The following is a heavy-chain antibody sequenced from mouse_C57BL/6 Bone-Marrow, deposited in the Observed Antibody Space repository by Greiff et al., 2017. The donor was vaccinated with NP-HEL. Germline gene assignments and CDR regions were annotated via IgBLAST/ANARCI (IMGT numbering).Heavy chain of an antibody. CDR1: EYEFPSHD. CDR3: ARRLRAFAC. Sequence: EVKVVESGGGLVQPGESLKLSCESNEYEFPSHDMSWVRKTPEKRLELVAAIISDGGSTYYPATMERRFIITRDNTKNTLYLQISSLTSEDTALYYCARRLRAFACWGQGALVTVSA. V-gene: IGHV5-2*01. J-gene: IGHJ3*01. D-gene: IGHD3-2*02. CDR2: IISDGGST.